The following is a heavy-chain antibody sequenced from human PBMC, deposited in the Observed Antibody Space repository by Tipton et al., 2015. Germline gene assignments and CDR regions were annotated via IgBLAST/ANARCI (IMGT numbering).Heavy chain of an antibody. V-gene: IGHV3-23*01. J-gene: IGHJ5*02. D-gene: IGHD1-7*01. Sequence: LRLSCAASGFTFSSYAMTWVRQAPGKGLEWVASTSGSGGSSYYADSVKGRFTISRANSKKTLYLHMNSLSVEDTAAYFCAKGPEWNFPNWFDPWGQGALVTVSS. CDR2: TSGSGGSS. CDR1: GFTFSSYA. CDR3: AKGPEWNFPNWFDP.